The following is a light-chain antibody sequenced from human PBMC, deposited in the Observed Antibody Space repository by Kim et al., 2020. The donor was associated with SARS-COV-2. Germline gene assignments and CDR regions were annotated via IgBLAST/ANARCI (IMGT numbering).Light chain of an antibody. CDR2: DAS. CDR3: QQRSNWPRTT. J-gene: IGKJ5*01. Sequence: SPGERATLSCRASQSVSSYLAWYQQKPGQALRLLIFDASNRATGIPARFSGSGSGTDFTLTISSLEPEDFAVYYCQQRSNWPRTTFGQVTRLEIK. V-gene: IGKV3-11*01. CDR1: QSVSSY.